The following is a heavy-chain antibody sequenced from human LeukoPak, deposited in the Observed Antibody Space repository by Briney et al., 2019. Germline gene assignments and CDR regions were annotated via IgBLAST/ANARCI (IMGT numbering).Heavy chain of an antibody. V-gene: IGHV3-33*01. D-gene: IGHD5-18*01. CDR1: GFTFSSYG. CDR2: IWYDGSNK. J-gene: IGHJ1*01. Sequence: GGSLRLSCAASGFTFSSYGMHWVRQAPGKGLEWVAVIWYDGSNKYYADSVKGRFTISRDNSKNTLYLQMNSLRAEDTAVYYCARDPDTAMVPVYFQHWGQGTLVTVSS. CDR3: ARDPDTAMVPVYFQH.